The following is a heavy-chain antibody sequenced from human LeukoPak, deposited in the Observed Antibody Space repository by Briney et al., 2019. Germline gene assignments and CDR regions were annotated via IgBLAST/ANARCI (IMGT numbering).Heavy chain of an antibody. CDR1: GFTFSSYS. CDR3: ARGASVGAIDDY. CDR2: ISYDGSNK. V-gene: IGHV3-30-3*01. Sequence: GGSLRLSCADSGFTFSSYSMHWVRQAPGKGLEGVAVISYDGSNKYYADSVRGRFTISRDNSKNMLYLQMNSLRAEDTAIYYCARGASVGAIDDYWGQGTLVTVSS. J-gene: IGHJ4*02. D-gene: IGHD1-26*01.